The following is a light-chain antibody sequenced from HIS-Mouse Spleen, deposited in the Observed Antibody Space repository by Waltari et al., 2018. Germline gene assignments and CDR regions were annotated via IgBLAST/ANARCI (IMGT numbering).Light chain of an antibody. V-gene: IGLV3-10*01. CDR3: YSTDSSGNLVV. CDR1: ALPKQS. CDR2: EDS. J-gene: IGLJ2*01. Sequence: SYELTQPPSVSVSPGQTARITCSGDALPKQSAYWYQQKSGQAPVLVIYEDSKRPSGIPERFSGSSSGTMATLTISGAQVEDEADYYCYSTDSSGNLVVFGGGTKLTVL.